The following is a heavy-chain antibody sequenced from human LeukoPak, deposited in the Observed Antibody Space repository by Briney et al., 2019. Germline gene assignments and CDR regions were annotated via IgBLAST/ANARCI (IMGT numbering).Heavy chain of an antibody. Sequence: SETLSLTCAVYGGPFSGYYWSWIRQPPGKGLEWIGEINHSGSTNYNPSLKSRVTISVDPSKNQFSLKLSSVTAADTAVYYCARVGARSEQQLVPSYFDYWGQGTLVTVSS. CDR3: ARVGARSEQQLVPSYFDY. J-gene: IGHJ4*02. D-gene: IGHD6-13*01. V-gene: IGHV4-34*01. CDR1: GGPFSGYY. CDR2: INHSGST.